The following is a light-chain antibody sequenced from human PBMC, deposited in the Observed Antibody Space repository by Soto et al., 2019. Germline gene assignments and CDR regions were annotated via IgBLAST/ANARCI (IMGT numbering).Light chain of an antibody. V-gene: IGKV1-27*01. CDR3: QSYNSAPQT. CDR2: AVS. CDR1: QGLANN. Sequence: DIQMTQSPSSLSASVGDRVTITCRASQGLANNLAWYQKKPGRVPKLLIYAVSTLQSGVPSRFSGSGSGTDFTLTITSPQPEDVATYYGQSYNSAPQTFGQGTKVEIK. J-gene: IGKJ1*01.